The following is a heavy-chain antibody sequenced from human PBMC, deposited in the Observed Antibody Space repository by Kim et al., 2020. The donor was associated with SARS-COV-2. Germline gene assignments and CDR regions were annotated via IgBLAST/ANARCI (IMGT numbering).Heavy chain of an antibody. CDR2: ISAYNGNT. D-gene: IGHD6-13*01. CDR1: GYTFTSYG. V-gene: IGHV1-18*01. CDR3: ARDDEPLEYSSSWYSLGMDV. Sequence: ASVKVSCKASGYTFTSYGISWVRQAPGQGLEWMGWISAYNGNTNYAQKLQGRVTMTTDTSTSTAYMELRSLRSDDTAVYYCARDDEPLEYSSSWYSLGMDVWGQGTTVTVSS. J-gene: IGHJ6*02.